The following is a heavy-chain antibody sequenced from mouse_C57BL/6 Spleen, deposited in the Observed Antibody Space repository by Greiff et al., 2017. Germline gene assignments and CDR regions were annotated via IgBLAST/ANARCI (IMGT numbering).Heavy chain of an antibody. CDR1: GFTFSNYW. V-gene: IGHV6-3*01. D-gene: IGHD1-1*01. CDR2: IRLKSDNYAT. J-gene: IGHJ2*01. CDR3: TGPLTTAVAHFDY. Sequence: EVQRVESGGGLVQPGGSMKLSCVASGFTFSNYWMNWVRQSPEKGLEWVAQIRLKSDNYATHYAESVKGRFTISRDDSKSSVYLQMNNLRAEDTGIYYCTGPLTTAVAHFDYWGQGTTLTVSS.